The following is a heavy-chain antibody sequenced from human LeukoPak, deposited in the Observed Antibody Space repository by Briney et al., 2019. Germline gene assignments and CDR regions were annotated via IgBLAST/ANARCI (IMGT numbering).Heavy chain of an antibody. Sequence: GRSLRPSCAASGFTFSNYSMHWVRQAPGKGLEWVAIISYDGSNKNHADAVKGRFTVSRDNSKNTLYLQMNSLSVEDAAMYYCAKDKNPYSGSYYSLDYWGQGTLVTVSS. CDR2: ISYDGSNK. CDR3: AKDKNPYSGSYYSLDY. V-gene: IGHV3-30*18. CDR1: GFTFSNYS. D-gene: IGHD1-26*01. J-gene: IGHJ4*02.